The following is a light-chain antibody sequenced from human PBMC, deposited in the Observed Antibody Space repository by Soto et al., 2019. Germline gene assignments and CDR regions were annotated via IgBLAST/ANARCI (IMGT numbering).Light chain of an antibody. CDR3: QHYDVWPTVT. V-gene: IGKV3-15*01. CDR1: QSVSNR. Sequence: EVVVTQSPATLSVSPGERATLSCRASQSVSNRIAWYQQRPGQAPRLVVYGVSTRATDIPDRFRGSGSGTEFTLNISSLQSEDFAVYYCQHYDVWPTVTFGQGTKVEIK. CDR2: GVS. J-gene: IGKJ1*01.